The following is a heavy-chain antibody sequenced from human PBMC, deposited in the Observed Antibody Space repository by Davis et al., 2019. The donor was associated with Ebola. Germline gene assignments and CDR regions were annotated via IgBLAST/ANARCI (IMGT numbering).Heavy chain of an antibody. Sequence: MPSETLSLTCAVYGGSFSDYYWSWIRQPPGKGLEWIGYIYYSGSTYYNPSLKSRVTISVDTSKNQFSLKLSSVTAADTAVYYCARGLQWELLGYWYFDLWGRGTLVTVSS. CDR2: IYYSGST. J-gene: IGHJ2*01. V-gene: IGHV4-30-4*01. D-gene: IGHD1-26*01. CDR1: GGSFSDYY. CDR3: ARGLQWELLGYWYFDL.